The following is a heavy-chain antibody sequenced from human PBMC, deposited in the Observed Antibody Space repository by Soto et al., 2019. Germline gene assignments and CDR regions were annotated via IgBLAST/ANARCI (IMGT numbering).Heavy chain of an antibody. CDR1: CGSIYTYS. J-gene: IGHJ4*02. Sequence: SETLSLTCTVSCGSIYTYSWTWLRQPAGKGLEWIGHIYSSGSANYNPSLKSRVSMSVDTSKNQFSLKLNSVTAADTAVYYCATIVGANDYWGQGALVTVSS. CDR3: ATIVGANDY. V-gene: IGHV4-4*07. D-gene: IGHD1-26*01. CDR2: IYSSGSA.